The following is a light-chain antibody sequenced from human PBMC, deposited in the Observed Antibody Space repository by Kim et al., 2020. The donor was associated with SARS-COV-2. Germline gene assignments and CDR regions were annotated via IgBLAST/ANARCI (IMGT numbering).Light chain of an antibody. CDR2: YAS. CDR3: HQTTSFPLT. V-gene: IGKV6-21*01. Sequence: VTPKGTVTSTCRASQSIGTSLHWYQQKPDQSPKLLIEYASQSFSGVPSRFSGSGSGTDFTRTINSLEPEDAATYYCHQTTSFPLTFGGGTKVDIK. CDR1: QSIGTS. J-gene: IGKJ4*01.